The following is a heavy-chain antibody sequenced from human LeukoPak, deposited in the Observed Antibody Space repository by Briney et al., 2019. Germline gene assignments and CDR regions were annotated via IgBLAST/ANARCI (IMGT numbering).Heavy chain of an antibody. CDR3: ARRDYDSSGYYYVGGFDY. Sequence: SETLSLTCAVSGYSISSGYYWGWIRQPPGKGLEWIGSIYHSGSTYYNPSLKSRVTISVATSKNQFSLKLSAVTAADTAVYYCARRDYDSSGYYYVGGFDYWGQGTLVTVSS. J-gene: IGHJ4*02. D-gene: IGHD3-22*01. CDR1: GYSISSGYY. V-gene: IGHV4-38-2*01. CDR2: IYHSGST.